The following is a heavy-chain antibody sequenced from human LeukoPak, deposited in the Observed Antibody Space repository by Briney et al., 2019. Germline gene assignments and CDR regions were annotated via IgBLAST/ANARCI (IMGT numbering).Heavy chain of an antibody. CDR3: ARPNYDFWSGYPSAVDY. CDR1: GFTFSSHA. V-gene: IGHV3-7*01. D-gene: IGHD3-3*01. J-gene: IGHJ4*02. Sequence: GGSLRLSCTPSGFTFSSHAMSWVRQAPGKGLEWVANIKQDGSEKYYVDSVKGRFTISRDNAKNSLYLQMNSLRAEDTAVYYCARPNYDFWSGYPSAVDYWGQGTLVTVSS. CDR2: IKQDGSEK.